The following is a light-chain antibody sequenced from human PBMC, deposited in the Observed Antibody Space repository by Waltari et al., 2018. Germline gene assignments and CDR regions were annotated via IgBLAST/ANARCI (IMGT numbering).Light chain of an antibody. Sequence: DIVMTKSPLSLPVTPGEPASISCRSSQSLLKTNWNTYLAWYLQRPGQAPQLLLYLASNRAAGVPDRFSGSGSGTDFTLKISRVEAEDFGVYYCMQGLKTPITFGQGTRLEIK. J-gene: IGKJ5*01. CDR2: LAS. CDR1: QSLLKTNWNTY. V-gene: IGKV2-28*01. CDR3: MQGLKTPIT.